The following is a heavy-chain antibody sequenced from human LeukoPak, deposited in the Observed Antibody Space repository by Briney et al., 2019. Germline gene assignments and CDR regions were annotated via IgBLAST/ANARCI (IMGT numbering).Heavy chain of an antibody. V-gene: IGHV4-59*01. CDR2: IYYSGST. CDR3: ARGSGSYPYYFDY. CDR1: GGSISSYY. Sequence: SETLSLTCTVSGGSISSYYWSWIRQPPGKGLEWIGHIYYSGSTNHNPSLKSRVTISVDTSKNQFSLKLSSVTAADTAVYNCARGSGSYPYYFDYWGQGTLVTVSS. J-gene: IGHJ4*02. D-gene: IGHD3-10*01.